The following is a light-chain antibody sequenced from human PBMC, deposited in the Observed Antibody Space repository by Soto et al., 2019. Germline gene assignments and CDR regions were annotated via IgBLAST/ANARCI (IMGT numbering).Light chain of an antibody. Sequence: EIVMTQSPATLSVSQGERATLSCMASESVSSNLAWYQQKPGQAPRLLIYGASTRATGIPARFSGSGSGTAFTLTISSLQSEDFAVYYCQQYNKWPLTFGGGTKVEIK. V-gene: IGKV3-15*01. CDR1: ESVSSN. CDR2: GAS. J-gene: IGKJ4*01. CDR3: QQYNKWPLT.